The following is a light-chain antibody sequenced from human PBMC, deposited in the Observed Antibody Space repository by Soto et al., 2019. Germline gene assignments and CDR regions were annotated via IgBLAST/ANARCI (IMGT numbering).Light chain of an antibody. CDR2: EVT. CDR3: CSYAGTSYV. V-gene: IGLV2-23*02. J-gene: IGLJ1*01. CDR1: SSDVGIYNL. Sequence: SVPTQPASVSGATGQSMTISCTGTSSDVGIYNLVSWYQQHPGKAPKLMIYEVTRRPSGVSNRFSGSKSGNAASLTISGLQAEDESDYYCCSYAGTSYVFGTGTKVTV.